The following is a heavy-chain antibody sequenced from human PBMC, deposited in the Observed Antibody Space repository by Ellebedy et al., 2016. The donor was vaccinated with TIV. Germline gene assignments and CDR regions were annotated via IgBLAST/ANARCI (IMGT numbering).Heavy chain of an antibody. Sequence: GESLKISXQGYGYMFINHWIGWVRQMPGKGLEWMGVIYAGDSDTRYSPSFQDQVTISVDKSISTAFLQWSSLKASDTAMYYCARPTPLYGVDHWGQGTLVTVSS. D-gene: IGHD3-10*01. V-gene: IGHV5-51*01. CDR3: ARPTPLYGVDH. CDR1: GYMFINHW. J-gene: IGHJ4*02. CDR2: IYAGDSDT.